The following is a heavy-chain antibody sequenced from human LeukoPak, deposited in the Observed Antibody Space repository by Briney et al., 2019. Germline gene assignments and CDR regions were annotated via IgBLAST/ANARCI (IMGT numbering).Heavy chain of an antibody. CDR2: INPSEGST. CDR3: ARDGEQLVARYYYYGMDV. CDR1: GYTFTSYH. V-gene: IGHV1-46*01. Sequence: ASVKVSCKASGYTFTSYHIHWVRQVPGQGLEWMGVINPSEGSTDYAQKLQGRVTMTTDTSTSTAYMELRSLRSDDTAVYYCARDGEQLVARYYYYGMDVWGQGTTVTVSS. D-gene: IGHD6-6*01. J-gene: IGHJ6*02.